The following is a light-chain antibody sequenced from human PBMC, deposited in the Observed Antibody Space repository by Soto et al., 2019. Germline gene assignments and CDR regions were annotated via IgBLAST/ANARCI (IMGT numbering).Light chain of an antibody. CDR1: FSNIGSNF. CDR3: AAWDDSLSGVV. CDR2: RNN. V-gene: IGLV1-47*01. J-gene: IGLJ3*02. Sequence: QSVLTQPPSASGTPGQTVTISCSGRFSNIGSNFIYWYQQLPGTAPKLLIYRNNERPSGVPDRFFASKSGTSASLAISGLRSEDEADYHCAAWDDSLSGVVFGGGTKLTVL.